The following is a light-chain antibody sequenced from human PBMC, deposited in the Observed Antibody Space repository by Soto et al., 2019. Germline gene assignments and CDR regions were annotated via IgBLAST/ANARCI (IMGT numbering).Light chain of an antibody. V-gene: IGLV2-14*03. CDR3: SSYTSSSTVV. J-gene: IGLJ2*01. Sequence: QSALTQPASVSGSPGQSIAISCTGTSSDVGGYNYVSWYQEHPGKAPKLIIYDGSNRPSGVSNRLAGSKSGNTASLTISGLQAEDEAAYYCSSYTSSSTVVFGGGTKLTVL. CDR1: SSDVGGYNY. CDR2: DGS.